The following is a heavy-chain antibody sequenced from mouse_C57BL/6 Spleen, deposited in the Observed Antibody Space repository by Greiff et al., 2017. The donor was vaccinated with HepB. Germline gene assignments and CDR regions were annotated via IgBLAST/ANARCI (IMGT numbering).Heavy chain of an antibody. CDR3: ARDYYGSSYVGYFDV. V-gene: IGHV1-61*01. D-gene: IGHD1-1*01. CDR2: IYPSDSET. CDR1: GYTFTSYW. Sequence: QVQLQQSGAELVRPGSSVKLSCKASGYTFTSYWMDWVKQRPGQGLEWIGNIYPSDSETHYNQKFKDKATLTVDKSSSTAYMQLSSLTSEDSAVYYCARDYYGSSYVGYFDVWGTGTTVTVSS. J-gene: IGHJ1*03.